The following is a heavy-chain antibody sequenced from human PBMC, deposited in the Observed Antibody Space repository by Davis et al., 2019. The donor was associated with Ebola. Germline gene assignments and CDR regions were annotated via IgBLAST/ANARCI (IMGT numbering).Heavy chain of an antibody. D-gene: IGHD3-16*01. CDR3: TRGGAWGASNGMDV. CDR2: INTDESST. V-gene: IGHV3-74*01. CDR1: GFTFSNYW. J-gene: IGHJ6*04. Sequence: GESLKISCIASGFTFSNYWMHWVRQAPGKGLVWVSRINTDESSTNYADSVQGRFTISRDNAKNTLYLQMNSLRTEDTAVYYCTRGGAWGASNGMDVWGKGTTVTVSS.